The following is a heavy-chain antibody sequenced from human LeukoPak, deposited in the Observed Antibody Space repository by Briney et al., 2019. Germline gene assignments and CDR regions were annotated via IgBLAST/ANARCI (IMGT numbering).Heavy chain of an antibody. CDR2: ISYDGSNK. CDR3: AKFGTRLLLWFGESKYYFDY. V-gene: IGHV3-30*18. D-gene: IGHD3-10*01. Sequence: GGSLRLSCAASGFTFSSYGMHWVRQAPGKGLEWVAVISYDGSNKYYADSVKGRFTISRDNSKNTLYLQMNSLRAEDTAVYYCAKFGTRLLLWFGESKYYFDYWGQGTLVTVSS. J-gene: IGHJ4*02. CDR1: GFTFSSYG.